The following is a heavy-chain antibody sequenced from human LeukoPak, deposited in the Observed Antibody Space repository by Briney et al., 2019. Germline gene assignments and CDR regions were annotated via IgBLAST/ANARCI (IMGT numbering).Heavy chain of an antibody. V-gene: IGHV4-59*01. J-gene: IGHJ4*02. Sequence: PSETLSLTCTVSGGSISSYYWSWIRQPPGKGLEWIGYIYYSGSTNYNPSLKSRVTISVDTSKNQFSLKLSSVTAADTAMYYCARAYRIAARMNYFDYWGQGTLVTVSS. CDR2: IYYSGST. CDR3: ARAYRIAARMNYFDY. CDR1: GGSISSYY. D-gene: IGHD6-6*01.